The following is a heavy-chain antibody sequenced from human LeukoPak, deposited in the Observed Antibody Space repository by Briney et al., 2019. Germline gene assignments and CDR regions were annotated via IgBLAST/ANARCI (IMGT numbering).Heavy chain of an antibody. CDR2: IYPSESDT. J-gene: IGHJ2*01. CDR1: GYSFTDYW. CDR3: AKGYWYFDL. Sequence: GESLKISCKGFGYSFTDYWIGWVRQMPGKGLEWMGIIYPSESDTKYSPSFQGQVTISVEKSISTTYLQWSSLKTSDSAMYYCAKGYWYFDLWGRGTLLTVSS. V-gene: IGHV5-51*01.